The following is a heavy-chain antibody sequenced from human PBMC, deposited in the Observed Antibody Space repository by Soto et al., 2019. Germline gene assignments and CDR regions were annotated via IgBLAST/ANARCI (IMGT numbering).Heavy chain of an antibody. Sequence: SETLSLTCSVSNVSITSSYWNWIRQSPGKGLEWIGFVSQSGNTKYNPSLKGRVTISLDTSKNEFSLKLTSVTAADTAFYFCARDFAGRGAFDPWGQGTLVTVSS. V-gene: IGHV4-59*01. D-gene: IGHD1-26*01. J-gene: IGHJ5*01. CDR2: VSQSGNT. CDR3: ARDFAGRGAFDP. CDR1: NVSITSSY.